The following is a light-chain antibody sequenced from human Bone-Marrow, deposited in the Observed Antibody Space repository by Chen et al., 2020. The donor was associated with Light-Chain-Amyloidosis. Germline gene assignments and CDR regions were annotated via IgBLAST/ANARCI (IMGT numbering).Light chain of an antibody. CDR1: QGVSSD. Sequence: EVVLTQSPAFLSVSPGGRVTLACRASQGVSSDYLAWYQQKSGQAPRLLVYGASTRASGIPARFSGSGSGTEFTLTISSLQSEDFAVYFCQQYNNLPRTFGQGTRVEVK. V-gene: IGKV3-15*01. J-gene: IGKJ1*01. CDR3: QQYNNLPRT. CDR2: GAS.